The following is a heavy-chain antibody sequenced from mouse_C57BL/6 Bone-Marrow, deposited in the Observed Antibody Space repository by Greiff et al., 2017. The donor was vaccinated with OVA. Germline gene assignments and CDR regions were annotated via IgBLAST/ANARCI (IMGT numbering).Heavy chain of an antibody. D-gene: IGHD2-4*01. Sequence: EVKLQQSGAELVRPGASVKLSCTASGFNIKDDYMHWVKQRPEQGLEWIGWIDPENGDTEYASKFQGKATITADTSSNTAYLQLSSLTSEDTAVYYCTTLYDYDWFAYWGQGTLVTVSA. V-gene: IGHV14-4*01. CDR3: TTLYDYDWFAY. CDR1: GFNIKDDY. J-gene: IGHJ3*01. CDR2: IDPENGDT.